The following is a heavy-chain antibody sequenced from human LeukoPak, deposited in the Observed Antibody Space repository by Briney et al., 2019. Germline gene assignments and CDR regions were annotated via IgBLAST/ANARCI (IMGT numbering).Heavy chain of an antibody. CDR1: GFTFSSYE. Sequence: GGSLRLSCAASGFTFSSYEMNWVQAPGKGLEWVSYISSSGSTIYYADSVKGRFTISRDNAKNSLYLQMNSLRAEDTAVYYCARDRTDSSGWYVSSQYYFDYWGQGTLVTVSS. J-gene: IGHJ4*02. D-gene: IGHD6-19*01. CDR2: ISSSGSTI. V-gene: IGHV3-48*03. CDR3: ARDRTDSSGWYVSSQYYFDY.